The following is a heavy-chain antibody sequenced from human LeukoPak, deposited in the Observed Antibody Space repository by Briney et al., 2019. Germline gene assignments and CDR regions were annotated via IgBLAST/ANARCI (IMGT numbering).Heavy chain of an antibody. CDR2: INHSGST. D-gene: IGHD3-22*01. V-gene: IGHV4-34*01. CDR3: ARANYYDSSGYVKLDYYYYYGMDV. J-gene: IGHJ6*02. Sequence: SETLSLTCTVSGGSISSHYWSWIRQPPGKGLEWIGEINHSGSTNYNPSLKSRVTISVDTSKNQFSLKLSSVTAADTAVYYCARANYYDSSGYVKLDYYYYYGMDVWGQGTTVTVSS. CDR1: GGSISSHY.